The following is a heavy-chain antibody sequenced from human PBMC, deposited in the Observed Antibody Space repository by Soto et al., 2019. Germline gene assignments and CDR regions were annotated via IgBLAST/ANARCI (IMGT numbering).Heavy chain of an antibody. CDR3: AKGGGSLWS. Sequence: QVQLQQWGAGLLKPSETLSLTCAVYGGSFSGYYWSWIRQPPGKGLEWIGEIYHSRSTNYNPSLKSRVTISVDTSKMQFSLKLSSVTAADTAVFYWAKGGGSLWSWGQGTLVTVSS. D-gene: IGHD3-10*01. J-gene: IGHJ5*02. CDR2: IYHSRST. CDR1: GGSFSGYY. V-gene: IGHV4-34*01.